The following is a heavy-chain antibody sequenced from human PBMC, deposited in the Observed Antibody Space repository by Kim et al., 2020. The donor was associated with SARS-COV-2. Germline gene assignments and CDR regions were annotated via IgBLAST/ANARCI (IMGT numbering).Heavy chain of an antibody. D-gene: IGHD2-15*01. CDR3: ARVAVVVVAATPYYGMDV. CDR1: GYTFTSYA. V-gene: IGHV7-4-1*02. J-gene: IGHJ6*02. CDR2: INTNTGNP. Sequence: ASVKVSRKASGYTFTSYAMNWVRQAPGQGLEWMGWINTNTGNPTYAQGFTGRFVFSLDTSVSTAYLQISSLKAEDTAVYYCARVAVVVVAATPYYGMDVWGQGTTVTVSS.